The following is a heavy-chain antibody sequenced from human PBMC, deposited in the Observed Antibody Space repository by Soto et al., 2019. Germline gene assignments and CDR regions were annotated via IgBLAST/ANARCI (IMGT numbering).Heavy chain of an antibody. D-gene: IGHD1-1*01. CDR1: GVIWSSYD. CDR2: ILVGGST. V-gene: IGHV3-23*01. J-gene: IGHJ3*02. Sequence: XGSLILSCAVSGVIWSSYDMSWVRQAPGKGLEWVSTILVGGSTHYEDSVKGRFTISRDTSKNTVYLQMNRLTGGDTAVYYCAKATATSGGAFEIYGQGTMVTVSS. CDR3: AKATATSGGAFEI.